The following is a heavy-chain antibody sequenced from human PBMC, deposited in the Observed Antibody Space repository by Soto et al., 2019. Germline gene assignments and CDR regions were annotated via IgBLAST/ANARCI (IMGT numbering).Heavy chain of an antibody. D-gene: IGHD3-10*01. J-gene: IGHJ4*02. CDR1: GFTFSSYG. CDR3: ARGGGNYYGSGGYYNSPDY. Sequence: QVQLVESGGGVVQPGRSLRLSCAASGFTFSSYGMHWVRQAPGKGLEWVAVIWYDGSNKYYADSVKGRFTISRDNSKNTLYLQMNSLRAEDTAVYYCARGGGNYYGSGGYYNSPDYWGQGTLVTVSS. CDR2: IWYDGSNK. V-gene: IGHV3-33*01.